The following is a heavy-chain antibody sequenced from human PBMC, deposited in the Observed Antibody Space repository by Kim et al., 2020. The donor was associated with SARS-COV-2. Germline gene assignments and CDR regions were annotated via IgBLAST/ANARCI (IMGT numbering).Heavy chain of an antibody. CDR3: ARDSPTGLVYAIPNDAFDI. Sequence: ASVKVSCKASGYTFTSYAMHWVRQAPGQRLEWMGWINAGNGNTKYSQKFQGRVTITRDTSASTAYMELSSLRSEDTAVYYCARDSPTGLVYAIPNDAFDIWGQGTMVTVSS. V-gene: IGHV1-3*01. D-gene: IGHD2-8*01. J-gene: IGHJ3*02. CDR1: GYTFTSYA. CDR2: INAGNGNT.